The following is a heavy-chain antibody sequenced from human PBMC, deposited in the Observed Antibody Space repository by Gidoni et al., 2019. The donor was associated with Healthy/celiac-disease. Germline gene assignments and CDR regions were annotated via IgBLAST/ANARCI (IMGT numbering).Heavy chain of an antibody. CDR2: ISWDGGST. V-gene: IGHV3-43D*03. CDR1: GFTFVDYA. Sequence: EVQLVESGGVVVQPGGSLRLSCAASGFTFVDYAMHWVRQAPGKGLEWVSLISWDGGSTYYADSVKGRFTISRDNSKNSLYLQMNSLRAEDTALYYCAKELRTVYYYYGMDVWGQGTTVTVSS. CDR3: AKELRTVYYYYGMDV. J-gene: IGHJ6*02. D-gene: IGHD4-17*01.